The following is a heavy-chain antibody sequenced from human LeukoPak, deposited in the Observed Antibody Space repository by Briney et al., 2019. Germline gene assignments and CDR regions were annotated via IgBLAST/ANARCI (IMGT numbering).Heavy chain of an antibody. V-gene: IGHV1-2*06. CDR1: GYTFTGYY. CDR3: ASFRSSGMYYSDY. J-gene: IGHJ4*02. Sequence: ASVKVSCKASGYTFTGYYMHWVRQAPGQGLEWMGRINPNSGGTNYAQKFQGRVTMTRDTSISTAYMELSRLRSDDTAVYYCASFRSSGMYYSDYWGQGTLVTVSS. CDR2: INPNSGGT. D-gene: IGHD3-3*01.